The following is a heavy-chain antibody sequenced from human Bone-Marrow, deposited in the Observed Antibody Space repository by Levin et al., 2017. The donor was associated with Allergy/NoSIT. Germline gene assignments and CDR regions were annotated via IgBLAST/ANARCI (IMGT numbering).Heavy chain of an antibody. J-gene: IGHJ4*02. CDR1: GFTLSSYE. V-gene: IGHV3-48*03. D-gene: IGHD5-18*01. CDR3: ARGGYSYGNSCFDY. CDR2: ISGSGSTI. Sequence: SCAASGFTLSSYEMNWVRQAPGKGLEWVSYISGSGSTIYYADSVKGRFTISRDNAKNSLYLQMNSLRAEDTAVYYCARGGYSYGNSCFDYWGQGTLVTVSS.